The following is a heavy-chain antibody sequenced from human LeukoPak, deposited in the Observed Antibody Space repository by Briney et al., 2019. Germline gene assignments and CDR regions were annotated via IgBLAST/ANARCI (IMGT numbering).Heavy chain of an antibody. CDR1: GFTFSNYA. V-gene: IGHV3-21*01. J-gene: IGHJ4*02. CDR3: ARDSSWFDY. D-gene: IGHD6-13*01. CDR2: ISTRSNYI. Sequence: GGSLRLSCVASGFTFSNYAMNWVRQAPGKGLEWVSSISTRSNYIYYADSVKGRFTVSRDNAKNSLYLQMNSLRAEDTAVYYCARDSSWFDYWGQGTLVTVSS.